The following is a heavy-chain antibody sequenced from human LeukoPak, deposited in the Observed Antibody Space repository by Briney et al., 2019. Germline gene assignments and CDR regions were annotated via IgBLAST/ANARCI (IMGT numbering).Heavy chain of an antibody. CDR3: ARYRYSSGWPNWFDP. CDR2: IYYSGNT. D-gene: IGHD6-19*01. Sequence: SETLSLTCTVSGGSISSSNYYWARIRQPPGKGLEWIGTIYYSGNTYYNPSLKSRVTLSVDTSKNHFSLRLSSVTGADTAVYYCARYRYSSGWPNWFDPWGQGTLVTVSS. V-gene: IGHV4-39*02. J-gene: IGHJ5*02. CDR1: GGSISSSNYY.